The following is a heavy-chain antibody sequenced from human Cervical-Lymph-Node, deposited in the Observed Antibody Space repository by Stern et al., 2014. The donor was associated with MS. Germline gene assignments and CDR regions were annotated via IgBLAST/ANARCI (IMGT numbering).Heavy chain of an antibody. D-gene: IGHD4-23*01. CDR3: AREGGNTAEYFQH. Sequence: MQLVESGGGVVQPGRSLRLSCAASGFTFSSSGMHWVRQAPGKGLEWLAIIWYDGSNRYYADSVKGRFTISRDNSKSTLYLQMNSLRAEDTAVYYCAREGGNTAEYFQHWGQGTLVTVSS. CDR1: GFTFSSSG. J-gene: IGHJ1*01. V-gene: IGHV3-33*01. CDR2: IWYDGSNR.